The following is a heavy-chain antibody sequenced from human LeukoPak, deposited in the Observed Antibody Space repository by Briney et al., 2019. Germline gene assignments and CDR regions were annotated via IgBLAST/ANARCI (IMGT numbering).Heavy chain of an antibody. CDR3: AKDGYDYYYYYMDV. V-gene: IGHV3-23*01. D-gene: IGHD1-1*01. CDR1: GFTFSSYA. CDR2: ISGSGGST. Sequence: GGSLRLSCAASGFTFSSYAMSWARQAPGKGLEWVSAISGSGGSTYYADSVKGRFTISRDNSKNTLYLQMNSLRAEDTAVYYCAKDGYDYYYYYMDVWGKGTTVTVSS. J-gene: IGHJ6*03.